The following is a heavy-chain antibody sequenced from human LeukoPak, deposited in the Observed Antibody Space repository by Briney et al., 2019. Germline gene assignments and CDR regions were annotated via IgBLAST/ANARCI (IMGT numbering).Heavy chain of an antibody. CDR1: GFTFGDYA. D-gene: IGHD3-22*01. CDR2: IRSKAYGGTI. J-gene: IGHJ4*02. CDR3: TTDPPMIVVDEDY. V-gene: IGHV3-49*03. Sequence: GGSLRLSCTASGFTFGDYAMSWFRQAPGKGLEWVGFIRSKAYGGTIEYAASVKGRFTISRDDSKNTLYLQMNSLKTEDTAVYYCTTDPPMIVVDEDYWGQGTLVTVSS.